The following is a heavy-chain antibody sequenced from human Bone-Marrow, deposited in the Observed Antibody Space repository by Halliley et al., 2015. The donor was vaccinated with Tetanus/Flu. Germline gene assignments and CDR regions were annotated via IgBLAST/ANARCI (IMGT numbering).Heavy chain of an antibody. Sequence: LEWIGTTHYRGRTYYKSSLKSQATISMDTAKNQFSLRLTSVTGADTAVYYCVRYGVLATILPIWGQGTVVAVSS. V-gene: IGHV4-39*01. CDR2: THYRGRT. J-gene: IGHJ3*02. CDR3: VRYGVLATILPI. D-gene: IGHD3-10*01.